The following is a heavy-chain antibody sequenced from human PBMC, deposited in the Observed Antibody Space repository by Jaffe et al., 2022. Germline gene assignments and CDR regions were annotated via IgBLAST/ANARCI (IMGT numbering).Heavy chain of an antibody. V-gene: IGHV4-39*01. D-gene: IGHD2-15*01. J-gene: IGHJ3*02. CDR2: IYYTGKT. CDR3: ARRSLYCSGVSCDFGRRDALDI. CDR1: GGSIGSSGYY. Sequence: QLQLQESGPGLVQPSETLSLNCTVSGGSIGSSGYYWGWIRQPPGKGLEWIGSIYYTGKTFYNPSLKSRVTMSVDTSRNQFSLKVTSVNAADMAVYYCARRSLYCSGVSCDFGRRDALDIWGQGTMVTVSS.